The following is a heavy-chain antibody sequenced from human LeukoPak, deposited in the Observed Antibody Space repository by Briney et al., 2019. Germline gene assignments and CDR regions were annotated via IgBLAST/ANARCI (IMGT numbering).Heavy chain of an antibody. Sequence: SETLSLTCAVYGGSFSGYYWSWIRQPPGKGLEWIGEINHSGSTNYNPSLKSRVTISVDTSKNQFSLKLSSVTAADTAVYYCARVGSSGWYYFQHWGQGTLVTVSS. J-gene: IGHJ1*01. D-gene: IGHD6-19*01. CDR3: ARVGSSGWYYFQH. CDR2: INHSGST. CDR1: GGSFSGYY. V-gene: IGHV4-34*01.